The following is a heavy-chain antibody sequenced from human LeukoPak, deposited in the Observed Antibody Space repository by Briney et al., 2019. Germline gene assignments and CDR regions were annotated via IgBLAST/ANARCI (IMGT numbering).Heavy chain of an antibody. Sequence: ASVKVSCKASGYTFTSYDINWVRQATGQGREGMGWMNPNSGNTGYAQKFQGRVTMTRNTSISTAYMELSSLRSEDTAVYYCARGFRITMVRGARKGNYYYYMDVWGKGTTVTIS. CDR2: MNPNSGNT. CDR1: GYTFTSYD. D-gene: IGHD3-10*01. CDR3: ARGFRITMVRGARKGNYYYYMDV. V-gene: IGHV1-8*01. J-gene: IGHJ6*03.